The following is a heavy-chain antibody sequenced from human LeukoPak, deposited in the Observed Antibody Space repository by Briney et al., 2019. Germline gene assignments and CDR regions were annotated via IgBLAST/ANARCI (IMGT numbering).Heavy chain of an antibody. J-gene: IGHJ4*02. Sequence: GGSLRLSCVASGFTFSNYWMSWLRQAPGKGLEWMANIKEDGSVKYYADSLEGRFTISRDNAKNSLYLQMNSLRAEDTAVYYCARDHDYQSFDYWGQGTLVTVSS. V-gene: IGHV3-7*01. CDR1: GFTFSNYW. CDR2: IKEDGSVK. CDR3: ARDHDYQSFDY. D-gene: IGHD4-11*01.